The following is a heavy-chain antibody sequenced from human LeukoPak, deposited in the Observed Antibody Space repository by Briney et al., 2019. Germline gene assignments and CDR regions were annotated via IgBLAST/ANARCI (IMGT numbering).Heavy chain of an antibody. V-gene: IGHV1-2*02. D-gene: IGHD1-26*01. Sequence: ASVRVSCKASGYTFTDCYLNWVRQAPGQGLEWMGWINPDGGGTTYAQKFQGRVTMTRDTSISTVHMELSRLRSDDTAVYYCARKTSGKKPFEDWGQGTLVTVSS. CDR1: GYTFTDCY. J-gene: IGHJ4*02. CDR2: INPDGGGT. CDR3: ARKTSGKKPFED.